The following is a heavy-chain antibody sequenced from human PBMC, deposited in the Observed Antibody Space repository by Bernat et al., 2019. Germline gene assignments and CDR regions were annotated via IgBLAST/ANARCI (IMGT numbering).Heavy chain of an antibody. CDR1: GFTFSSYG. CDR2: IWYDGSNK. D-gene: IGHD1-26*01. CDR3: ARAGPGSYASPFDY. J-gene: IGHJ4*02. Sequence: QVQLVESGGGVVQPGRSLRLSCAASGFTFSSYGMHWVRQAPGKGLEWVAVIWYDGSNKYYADSVKGRFTISRVNSKNTLYLQMNSLRAEDTAVYYCARAGPGSYASPFDYWGQGTLVTVSS. V-gene: IGHV3-33*01.